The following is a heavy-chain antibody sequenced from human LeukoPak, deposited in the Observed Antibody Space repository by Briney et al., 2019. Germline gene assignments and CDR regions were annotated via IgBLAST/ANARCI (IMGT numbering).Heavy chain of an antibody. CDR1: GFTFTDYA. Sequence: GGSLRLSCEASGFTFTDYAMHWVRQAPGKGLEWVALISRDGSDENCADSVRGRFTISRDNSKNTLYLHMNSLRAEDTAVYYCAKGYHLNSYLSSLGHCWGQGTLVTVSS. V-gene: IGHV3-30*18. J-gene: IGHJ4*02. CDR3: AKGYHLNSYLSSLGHC. D-gene: IGHD5-18*01. CDR2: ISRDGSDE.